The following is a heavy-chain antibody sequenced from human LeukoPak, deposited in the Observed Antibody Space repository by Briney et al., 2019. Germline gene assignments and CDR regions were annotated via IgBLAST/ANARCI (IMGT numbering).Heavy chain of an antibody. CDR2: ISGSGGRT. CDR3: AKDLFPAVAGTADY. Sequence: PGGSLRLYCAASGFTFSSYAMSWVRQTPGKGLEWVSAISGSGGRTYYADSVKGRFTISRDNSKNTLYLQMNSLRAEDTAVYYCAKDLFPAVAGTADYWGQGTLVTVSS. CDR1: GFTFSSYA. J-gene: IGHJ4*02. D-gene: IGHD6-19*01. V-gene: IGHV3-23*01.